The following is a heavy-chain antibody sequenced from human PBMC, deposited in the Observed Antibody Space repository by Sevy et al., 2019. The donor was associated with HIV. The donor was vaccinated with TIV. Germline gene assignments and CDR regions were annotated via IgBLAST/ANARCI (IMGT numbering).Heavy chain of an antibody. Sequence: LGGSLRLSCAASGFTFSNAWMSWVRQAPGKGLEWVGRIKSKTDGGTTDYAAPVKGRFTISRDDSKNTLYLQMNSLKTEDTAVYYCTTDLFRGGGSCPRRNGCPIFDYWGQGTLVTVSS. J-gene: IGHJ4*02. D-gene: IGHD2-15*01. CDR1: GFTFSNAW. CDR3: TTDLFRGGGSCPRRNGCPIFDY. CDR2: IKSKTDGGTT. V-gene: IGHV3-15*01.